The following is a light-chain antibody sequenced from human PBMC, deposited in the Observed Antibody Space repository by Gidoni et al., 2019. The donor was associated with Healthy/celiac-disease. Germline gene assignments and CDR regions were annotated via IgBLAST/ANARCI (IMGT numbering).Light chain of an antibody. CDR3: QQYGSSPYT. V-gene: IGKV3-20*01. J-gene: IGKJ2*01. Sequence: ENVLTQSPGTLSLSPGERATLSCRASHTISSSHLAWYQQKPDQAPRLLIYGSSSRATGIPDRFSGSGSGTVFTLTISRLEPEDFTVYYCQQYGSSPYTFXQXTKLEIK. CDR2: GSS. CDR1: HTISSSH.